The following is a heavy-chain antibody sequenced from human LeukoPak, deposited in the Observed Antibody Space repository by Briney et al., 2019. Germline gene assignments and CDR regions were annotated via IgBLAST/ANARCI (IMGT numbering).Heavy chain of an antibody. V-gene: IGHV4-59*01. CDR3: ARGGAYMIGRLDY. CDR1: GGSISSYY. Sequence: SETLSLTCTVSGGSISSYYWSWIRQPPGQGLEWIGYIYYSGSTNYNPSLNSRVTISVDTSKNQFSLKLSSVTAADTAVYYCARGGAYMIGRLDYWGRGTLVTVSS. D-gene: IGHD3-22*01. J-gene: IGHJ4*02. CDR2: IYYSGST.